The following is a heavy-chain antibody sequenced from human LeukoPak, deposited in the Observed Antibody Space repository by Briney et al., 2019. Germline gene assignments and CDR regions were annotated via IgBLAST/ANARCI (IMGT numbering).Heavy chain of an antibody. D-gene: IGHD1-26*01. CDR1: GGSISSYY. CDR2: IYYSGST. Sequence: SETLSLTCTVSGGSISSYYWSWIRQPPGKGLEWIGYIYYSGSTSYNPSLKSRVTISVDTSKNQFSLKLSSVTAADTAVYYCARRWGLDAFDIWGQGTMVTVSS. CDR3: ARRWGLDAFDI. V-gene: IGHV4-59*08. J-gene: IGHJ3*02.